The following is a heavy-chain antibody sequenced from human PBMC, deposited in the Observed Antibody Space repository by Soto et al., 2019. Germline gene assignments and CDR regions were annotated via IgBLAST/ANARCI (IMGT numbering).Heavy chain of an antibody. CDR3: AREGSGYSPYGMDV. D-gene: IGHD5-18*01. Sequence: QVQLVQSGAEVKKPGSSVKVSCKASGGTFSSYTISWVRQAPGQGLEWMGRIIPILGIANYAQKFQGRVTITADKSTSTAYMELSSLRSEDTAVYYCAREGSGYSPYGMDVWGQGTTVTVSS. CDR1: GGTFSSYT. CDR2: IIPILGIA. V-gene: IGHV1-69*08. J-gene: IGHJ6*02.